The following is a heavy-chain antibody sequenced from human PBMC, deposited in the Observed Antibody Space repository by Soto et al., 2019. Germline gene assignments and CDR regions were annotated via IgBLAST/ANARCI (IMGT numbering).Heavy chain of an antibody. CDR2: ISYDGSNK. V-gene: IGHV3-30-3*01. J-gene: IGHJ6*02. CDR3: ARDRVVHHITIVGVDPGPGSYYYYGMDV. Sequence: GGSLRLSCAASGFTFSSYAMHWVRQAPGKGLEWVAVISYDGSNKYYADSVKGRFTISRDNSKNTLYLQMNSPRAEDTAVYYCARDRVVHHITIVGVDPGPGSYYYYGMDVWGQGTTVTVSS. D-gene: IGHD3-3*01. CDR1: GFTFSSYA.